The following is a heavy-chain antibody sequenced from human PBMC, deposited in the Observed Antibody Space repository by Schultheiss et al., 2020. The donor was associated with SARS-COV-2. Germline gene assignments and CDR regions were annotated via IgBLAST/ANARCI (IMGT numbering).Heavy chain of an antibody. CDR2: INHSGST. V-gene: IGHV4-34*01. CDR3: ASISGYDYPYYFDY. CDR1: GGSFSGYY. D-gene: IGHD5-12*01. J-gene: IGHJ4*02. Sequence: SETLSLTCAVYGGSFSGYYWSWIRQPPGKGLEWIGEINHSGSTNYNPSLKSRVTISLDTSNSQFSLHLKSVTAADTAVYFCASISGYDYPYYFDYWGQGTLVTVSS.